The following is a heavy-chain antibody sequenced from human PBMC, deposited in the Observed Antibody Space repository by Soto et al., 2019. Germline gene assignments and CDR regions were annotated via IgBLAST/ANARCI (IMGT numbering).Heavy chain of an antibody. J-gene: IGHJ6*03. V-gene: IGHV3-73*01. CDR3: TRHVDCSGGSCYSGYYYYMDV. CDR2: IRSKPNTDAT. D-gene: IGHD2-15*01. Sequence: EVQLVESGGGLVQPGGSLKLSCAASGFTFSDSAMHWVRQASGKGLERVGRIRSKPNTDATAYAASVKGRFTISRDDSKNTAYLQMNSLKTEDTAVYYCTRHVDCSGGSCYSGYYYYMDVWGKGTTVTVSS. CDR1: GFTFSDSA.